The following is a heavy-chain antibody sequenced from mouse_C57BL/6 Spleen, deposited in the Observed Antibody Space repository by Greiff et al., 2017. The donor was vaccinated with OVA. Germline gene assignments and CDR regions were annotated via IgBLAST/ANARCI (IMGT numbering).Heavy chain of an antibody. CDR3: TRPAGSSGYFDV. Sequence: EVQLQESGGGLVQPGGSMKLSCAASGFTFSDAWMDWVRQSPEKGLEWVAEIRNKANNHATYYAESVKGRFTISRDDSKSSVYLQMNSLRAEDTGIYYCTRPAGSSGYFDVWGTGTTVTVSS. CDR2: IRNKANNHAT. V-gene: IGHV6-6*01. CDR1: GFTFSDAW. J-gene: IGHJ1*03. D-gene: IGHD1-1*01.